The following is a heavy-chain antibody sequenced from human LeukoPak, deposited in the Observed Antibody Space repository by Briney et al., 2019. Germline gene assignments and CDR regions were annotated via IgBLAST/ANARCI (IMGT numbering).Heavy chain of an antibody. Sequence: TSETLSLTCTVSGGSISSSSYYWGWIRQPPGKGLEWIGSIYYSGSTYSNPSLQSRVTISVDTSKNQFSLKLSSVTAADTAVYYCARAGIQPKRAFDYWGQGTLVTVSS. CDR3: ARAGIQPKRAFDY. CDR2: IYYSGST. J-gene: IGHJ4*02. CDR1: GGSISSSSYY. D-gene: IGHD1-1*01. V-gene: IGHV4-39*07.